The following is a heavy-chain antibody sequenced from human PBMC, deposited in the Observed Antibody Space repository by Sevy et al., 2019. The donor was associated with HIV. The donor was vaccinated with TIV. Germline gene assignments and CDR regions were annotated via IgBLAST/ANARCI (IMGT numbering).Heavy chain of an antibody. V-gene: IGHV4-39*01. CDR3: ATPLPSGWYEGTGGYFDL. J-gene: IGHJ2*01. CDR1: GGSISSSSYY. D-gene: IGHD6-19*01. CDR2: LYSTGAT. Sequence: SETLSLTCTISGGSISSSSYYWGWIRQPPGKGLEGMGSLYSTGATSYNPSLGSRVTVSADTSRNRFYLKLDSVSAADTAVYYCATPLPSGWYEGTGGYFDLWGRGTLVTVSS.